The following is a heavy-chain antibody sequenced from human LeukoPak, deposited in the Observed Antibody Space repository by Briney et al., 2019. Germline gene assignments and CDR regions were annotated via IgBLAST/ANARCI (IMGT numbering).Heavy chain of an antibody. CDR2: ISSSSSCI. D-gene: IGHD3-22*01. CDR1: GFTFSSYS. Sequence: PGGSLRLSCAASGFTFSSYSMNWVRQAPGKGLEWVSSISSSSSCIYYADSVKGRFTISRDNAKNSLYLQMNSLRAEDTAVYYCARDSQYYYDSSGYKFWGQGTMATVSS. CDR3: ARDSQYYYDSSGYKF. V-gene: IGHV3-21*01. J-gene: IGHJ3*01.